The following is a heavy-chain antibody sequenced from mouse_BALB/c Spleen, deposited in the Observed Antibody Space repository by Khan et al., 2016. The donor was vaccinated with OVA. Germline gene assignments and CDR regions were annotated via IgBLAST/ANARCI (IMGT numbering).Heavy chain of an antibody. CDR3: ARGEYYGTTAMDC. CDR2: IDPGNVNT. D-gene: IGHD1-1*01. CDR1: GSTFTNYC. V-gene: IGHV1S56*01. Sequence: QVRLQQSGPELVKPGASVRISCEASGSTFTNYCVHWVKQRPGQGLEWIGWIDPGNVNTKYNENFKGKATLTADKSSSTAYMLLNSMTSEDSAASFWARGEYYGTTAMDCWGQGTSVIVSS. J-gene: IGHJ4*01.